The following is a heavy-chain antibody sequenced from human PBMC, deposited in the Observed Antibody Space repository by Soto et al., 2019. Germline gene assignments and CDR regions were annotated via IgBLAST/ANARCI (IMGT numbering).Heavy chain of an antibody. D-gene: IGHD6-19*01. CDR1: GFTFSSYG. CDR3: ARGVLGGSGWPYNWFDP. V-gene: IGHV3-33*01. Sequence: GGSLRLSCAASGFTFSSYGMHWVRQAPGKGLEWVAVIWYDGSNKYYADSVKGRFTISRDNSKNTLYLQMNSLRAEDTAVYYCARGVLGGSGWPYNWFDPWGQGTLVTVSS. J-gene: IGHJ5*02. CDR2: IWYDGSNK.